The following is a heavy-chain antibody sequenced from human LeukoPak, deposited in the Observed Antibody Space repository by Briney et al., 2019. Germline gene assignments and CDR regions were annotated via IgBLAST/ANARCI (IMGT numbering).Heavy chain of an antibody. CDR1: GLTLSNYW. CDR2: INQDGSEK. CDR3: ARDSRGYPY. V-gene: IGHV3-7*05. D-gene: IGHD3-22*01. J-gene: IGHJ4*02. Sequence: GGCLRLSCAASGLTLSNYWMTWVRQAPGKGLEWVANINQDGSEKNYVDSVKGRFTISRDNAKNSLYLEMNSLRAEDMGVYYCARDSRGYPYWGQGTLVTVSS.